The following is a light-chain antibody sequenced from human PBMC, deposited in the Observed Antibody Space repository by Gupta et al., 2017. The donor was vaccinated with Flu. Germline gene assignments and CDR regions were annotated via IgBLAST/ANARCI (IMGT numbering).Light chain of an antibody. V-gene: IGKV4-1*01. CDR1: QSLLYSSNNQTY. CDR3: QQYYRTPAT. J-gene: IGKJ1*01. CDR2: WAS. Sequence: SLGERATINCKSSQSLLYSSNNQTYLAWYQQKPGQPPKVLIDWASTRGFGVPDRFTGRGSGTDFTLAISRLQAEDVAVYHCQQYYRTPATFGQGTKVEI.